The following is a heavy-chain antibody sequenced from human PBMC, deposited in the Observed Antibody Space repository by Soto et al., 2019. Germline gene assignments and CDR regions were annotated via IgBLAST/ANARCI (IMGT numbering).Heavy chain of an antibody. D-gene: IGHD2-2*01. V-gene: IGHV4-34*01. Sequence: QVQLQQWGAGLLKPSETLSLTCAVYGGSFSGYYWSWIRQPPGKGLEWIGEINHSGSTNYNPSLKRRVTISVDTSKNQFSLKLSSVTAADTAVYYCARADCSSTSCRPWSSYMDVWGKGTTVTVSS. CDR1: GGSFSGYY. CDR2: INHSGST. CDR3: ARADCSSTSCRPWSSYMDV. J-gene: IGHJ6*03.